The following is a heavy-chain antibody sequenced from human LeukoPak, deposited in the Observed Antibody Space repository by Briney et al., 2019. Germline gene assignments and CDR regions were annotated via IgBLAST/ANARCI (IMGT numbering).Heavy chain of an antibody. Sequence: ASAKVSCKASGYTFTSYGISWVRQAPGQGLEWMGWISAYIGNTKYAQKLQGRVTMTTDTSTSTADMELRSLRSDDTAVYYCARVFESCGDYVKPPFDYWGQGTLVTVSS. J-gene: IGHJ4*02. CDR2: ISAYIGNT. D-gene: IGHD4-17*01. CDR3: ARVFESCGDYVKPPFDY. CDR1: GYTFTSYG. V-gene: IGHV1-18*01.